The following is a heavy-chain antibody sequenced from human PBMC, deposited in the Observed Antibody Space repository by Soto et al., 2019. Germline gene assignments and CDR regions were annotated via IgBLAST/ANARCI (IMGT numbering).Heavy chain of an antibody. CDR1: GGSFSGYY. D-gene: IGHD5-12*01. V-gene: IGHV4-34*01. Sequence: LLQLRRTLSLTCAVYGGSFSGYYWSWIRQPPGKGLEWIGEINHSGSTNYNPSLKSRVTISVDTSKNQFSLKLSSVTAAETAVYYCARYYGGGYDYFDYWGQGTLVTVSS. J-gene: IGHJ4*02. CDR3: ARYYGGGYDYFDY. CDR2: INHSGST.